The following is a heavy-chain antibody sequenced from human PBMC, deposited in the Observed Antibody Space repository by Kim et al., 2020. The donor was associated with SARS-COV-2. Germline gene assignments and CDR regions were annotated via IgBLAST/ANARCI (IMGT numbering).Heavy chain of an antibody. CDR3: ANDPSIAAAGSFDY. J-gene: IGHJ4*02. Sequence: ADSVKGRVTISRDNSKNTLDLQMNSLRTEDTAVYYCANDPSIAAAGSFDYWGQGTLVTVSS. D-gene: IGHD6-13*01. V-gene: IGHV3-23*01.